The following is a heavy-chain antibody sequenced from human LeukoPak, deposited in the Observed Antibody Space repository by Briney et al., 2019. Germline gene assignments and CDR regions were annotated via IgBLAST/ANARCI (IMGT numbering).Heavy chain of an antibody. V-gene: IGHV1-69*13. J-gene: IGHJ6*02. CDR1: GGTFSSYA. CDR3: ARSYCGPNRGDYYYGMDV. D-gene: IGHD1-14*01. Sequence: ASVKVSCKASGGTFSSYAISWVRQAPGQGLEWMGGIIPIFGTANYAQKFQGRVTITADESTSTAYMELSSLRSEDTAVYYCARSYCGPNRGDYYYGMDVWGQGTTVTVSS. CDR2: IIPIFGTA.